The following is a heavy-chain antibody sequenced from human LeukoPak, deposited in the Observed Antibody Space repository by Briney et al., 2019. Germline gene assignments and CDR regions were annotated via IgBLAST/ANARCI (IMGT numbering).Heavy chain of an antibody. CDR3: ARDAKIAAAGTWGYYYYMDV. D-gene: IGHD6-13*01. CDR1: GGSFSGYY. Sequence: SETLSLTCAVYGGSFSGYYWSWIRQPPGKGLEWIGEINHSGSTNYNPSLKSRVTISVDTSKNQFSLKLSSVTAADTAVYYCARDAKIAAAGTWGYYYYMDVWGKGTTVTISS. J-gene: IGHJ6*03. V-gene: IGHV4-34*01. CDR2: INHSGST.